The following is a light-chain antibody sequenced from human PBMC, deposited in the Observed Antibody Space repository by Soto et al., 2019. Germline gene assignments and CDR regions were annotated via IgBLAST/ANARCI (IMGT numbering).Light chain of an antibody. Sequence: EIVMTQSPATLSVSPGERATLSRRASQSVSSNLAWYQQKPGQAPRLLIYGASTRATGIPARFSGSGSGTEFTLTISSLQSEDFADYYCQQYNNWPRTFGQGTKVDIK. J-gene: IGKJ1*01. V-gene: IGKV3-15*01. CDR3: QQYNNWPRT. CDR2: GAS. CDR1: QSVSSN.